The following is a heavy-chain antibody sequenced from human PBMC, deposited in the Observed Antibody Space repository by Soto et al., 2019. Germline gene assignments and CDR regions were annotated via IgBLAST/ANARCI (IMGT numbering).Heavy chain of an antibody. D-gene: IGHD2-15*01. CDR1: GGSISSSNYY. Sequence: SETLSLTCTVSGGSISSSNYYWGWIRQPPGKGLEWIGSIYYSGSTYYNPSLKSRVTISVDTSKNQFSLKLSSVTAADTAVYYCATLLKGDYWGQGTLVTVSS. J-gene: IGHJ4*02. CDR2: IYYSGST. CDR3: ATLLKGDY. V-gene: IGHV4-39*01.